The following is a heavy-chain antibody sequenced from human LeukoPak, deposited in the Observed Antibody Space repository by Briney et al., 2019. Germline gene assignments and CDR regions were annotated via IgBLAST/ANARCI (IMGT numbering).Heavy chain of an antibody. CDR2: IYHTGST. D-gene: IGHD1-7*01. Sequence: SETLSLTCTVSGGSFSNHYWSWIRQPPGKGLEWIGYIYHTGSTNYNPSLKSRVTISVDTSKNQFSLKLSSVAAADTAVYYCARGNYVDWFDPWGQGTQVTVSS. CDR3: ARGNYVDWFDP. CDR1: GGSFSNHY. J-gene: IGHJ5*02. V-gene: IGHV4-59*11.